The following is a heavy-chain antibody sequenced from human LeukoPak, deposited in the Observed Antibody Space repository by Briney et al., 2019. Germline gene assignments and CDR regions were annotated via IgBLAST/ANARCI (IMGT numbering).Heavy chain of an antibody. D-gene: IGHD3-22*01. V-gene: IGHV3-30-3*01. CDR3: ARAPTYDSSGPFDY. CDR1: GFTFSSYA. J-gene: IGHJ4*02. Sequence: GGSLRLSCAASGFTFSSYAMHWVRQAPGKGLEWVAVISYDGSNKYYADSVKGRFTISRDNSKNTLYLQMNSLRAEDTAVYYCARAPTYDSSGPFDYWGQGTLVTVSS. CDR2: ISYDGSNK.